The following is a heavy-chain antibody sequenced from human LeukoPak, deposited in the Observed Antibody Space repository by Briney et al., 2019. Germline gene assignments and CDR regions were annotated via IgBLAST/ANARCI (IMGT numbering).Heavy chain of an antibody. V-gene: IGHV4-61*02. Sequence: PSQTLSLTCTVSGNSISSGDNYWSWIRQPAGKGLEWIGRIYTSGGTNYNPSLKSRVTISGDTSKNQFSLRLSSVTAADTAVYYCAREVLSMVRGVIPKEAWGWFDPWGQGTLVTVSS. CDR2: IYTSGGT. D-gene: IGHD3-10*01. CDR1: GNSISSGDNY. J-gene: IGHJ5*02. CDR3: AREVLSMVRGVIPKEAWGWFDP.